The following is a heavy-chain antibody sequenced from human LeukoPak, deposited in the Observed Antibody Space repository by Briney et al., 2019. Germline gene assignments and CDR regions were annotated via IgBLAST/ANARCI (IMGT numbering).Heavy chain of an antibody. J-gene: IGHJ6*02. Sequence: GGSLRLSCAASGFTFSSYAMSWVRQAPGKGLEWVPAISGSGGSTYYADSVKGRFTISRDNSKNTLYLQMNSLRAEDTAVYYCAKRVTNYYCGMDVWGQGTTVTVSS. CDR2: ISGSGGST. D-gene: IGHD2-21*02. CDR1: GFTFSSYA. V-gene: IGHV3-23*01. CDR3: AKRVTNYYCGMDV.